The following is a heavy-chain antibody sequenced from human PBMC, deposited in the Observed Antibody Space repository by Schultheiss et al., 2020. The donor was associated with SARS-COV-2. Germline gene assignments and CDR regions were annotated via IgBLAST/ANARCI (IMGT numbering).Heavy chain of an antibody. D-gene: IGHD6-6*01. V-gene: IGHV3-9*01. J-gene: IGHJ6*02. Sequence: GGSLRLSCAASGFTFDDYAMHWVRQAPGKGLEWVSGISGSGGSTYYADSVKGRFTISRDNSKNTLYLQMNSLRAEDTALYYCAKDIHPDSSSSYYYYGMDVWGQGTTVTVSS. CDR3: AKDIHPDSSSSYYYYGMDV. CDR1: GFTFDDYA. CDR2: ISGSGGST.